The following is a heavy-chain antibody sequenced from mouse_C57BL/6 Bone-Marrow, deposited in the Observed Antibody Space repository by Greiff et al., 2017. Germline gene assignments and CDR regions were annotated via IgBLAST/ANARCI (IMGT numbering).Heavy chain of an antibody. CDR3: ARGIYYDFTWFAY. J-gene: IGHJ3*01. Sequence: QVQLQQSGAELARPGASVKLSCKASGYTFTSYGISWVKQRTGQGLEWIGEIYPRSGNTYYNEKFKGKATLTADKSSSTAYMELRSLTSEDSAFYFCARGIYYDFTWFAYWGQGTLVTVSA. CDR2: IYPRSGNT. V-gene: IGHV1-81*01. CDR1: GYTFTSYG. D-gene: IGHD2-4*01.